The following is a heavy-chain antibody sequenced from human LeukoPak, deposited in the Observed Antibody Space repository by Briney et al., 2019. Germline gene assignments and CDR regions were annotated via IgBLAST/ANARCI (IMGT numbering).Heavy chain of an antibody. CDR2: INPDSGVT. V-gene: IGHV1-2*02. CDR3: ARDLVRGVIDFDY. J-gene: IGHJ4*02. D-gene: IGHD3-10*01. Sequence: GASVKVSCKASGYTFTDYYXHWVRQAPGQGXXXXGWINPDSGVTNFAXXFQGRVTMTRDTSISTAYMELSRLSSDDTAVYYCARDLVRGVIDFDYWGQGTLVTVSS. CDR1: GYTFTDYY.